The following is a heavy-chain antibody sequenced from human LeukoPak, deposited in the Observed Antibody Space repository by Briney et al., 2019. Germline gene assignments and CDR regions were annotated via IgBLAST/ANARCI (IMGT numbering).Heavy chain of an antibody. CDR1: GFTFSSYA. D-gene: IGHD2-2*01. Sequence: GGSLRLSCAASGFTFSSYAMHWVRQAPGKGLEWVAVISYDGSNKYYADSVKGRFTISRDNSKNTLYLQMNSLRAEDTAVYYCARNLYCSSTGCYIYYYYGMDVWGQGTTVTVSS. J-gene: IGHJ6*02. CDR3: ARNLYCSSTGCYIYYYYGMDV. V-gene: IGHV3-30-3*01. CDR2: ISYDGSNK.